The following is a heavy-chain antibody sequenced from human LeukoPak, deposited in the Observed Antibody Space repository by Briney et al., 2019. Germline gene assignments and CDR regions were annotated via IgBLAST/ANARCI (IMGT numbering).Heavy chain of an antibody. Sequence: RASVKVSCKASGYTFTSYYMHWVRQAPGQGLEWMGIINPSGGSTSYAQKFQGRVTMTRDTSTSTVYMELSSLRSEDTAVYYCARDGLPGDSSGHYLQSWGQGTLVTVSS. D-gene: IGHD3-22*01. V-gene: IGHV1-46*01. CDR1: GYTFTSYY. CDR2: INPSGGST. CDR3: ARDGLPGDSSGHYLQS. J-gene: IGHJ4*02.